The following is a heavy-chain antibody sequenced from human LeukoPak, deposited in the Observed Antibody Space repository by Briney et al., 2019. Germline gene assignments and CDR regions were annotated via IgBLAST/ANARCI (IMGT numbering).Heavy chain of an antibody. J-gene: IGHJ5*02. CDR2: IYSSGST. Sequence: PSETLSLTCTVSGGSMSSYYWNWVRQPPGKGLEWIGNIYSSGSTDYNPSLKSRVTISLDTSKFQFSLRLNFVTAADTAVYYCARADPNASGYFYRFNWFDPWGQGTLVTVSS. CDR1: GGSMSSYY. D-gene: IGHD3-10*01. CDR3: ARADPNASGYFYRFNWFDP. V-gene: IGHV4-59*01.